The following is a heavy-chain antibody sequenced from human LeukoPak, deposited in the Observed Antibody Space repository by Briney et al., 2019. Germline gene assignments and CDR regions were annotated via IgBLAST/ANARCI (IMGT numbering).Heavy chain of an antibody. Sequence: TASETLSLTCTVSGGSISSYYWSWIRQPPGKGLEWIGYIYYSGSTNYNPSLKSRVTISVDTSKNQFSLKLSSVTAADTAVYYCARQSLFRLGELSPHFDYWGQGTLVTVSS. V-gene: IGHV4-59*08. D-gene: IGHD3-16*02. J-gene: IGHJ4*02. CDR3: ARQSLFRLGELSPHFDY. CDR2: IYYSGST. CDR1: GGSISSYY.